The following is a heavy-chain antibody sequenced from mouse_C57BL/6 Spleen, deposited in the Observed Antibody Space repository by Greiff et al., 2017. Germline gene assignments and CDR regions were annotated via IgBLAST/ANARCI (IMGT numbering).Heavy chain of an antibody. V-gene: IGHV1-4*01. D-gene: IGHD2-4*01. Sequence: QVQLQQSGAELARPGASVKMSCKASGYTFTSYTMHWVKQRPGQGLEWIGYINPSSGYTKYNQKFKDKATLTADKSSSTAYMQLSSLTSEDSAVYCCAREGLQAWFAYWGQGTLVTVSA. CDR1: GYTFTSYT. CDR3: AREGLQAWFAY. CDR2: INPSSGYT. J-gene: IGHJ3*01.